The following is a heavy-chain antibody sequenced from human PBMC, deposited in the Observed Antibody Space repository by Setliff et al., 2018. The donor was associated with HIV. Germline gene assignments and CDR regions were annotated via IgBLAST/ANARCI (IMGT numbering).Heavy chain of an antibody. CDR1: GASISSHY. CDR3: ARDYIGPDALDI. Sequence: PSETLSLTCSVSGASISSHYWSWIRQPPGKGLEWIGYMFSVGTTKYNPSLESRVTISVDSSRNQFSLRLSSVTTADTAVYYCARDYIGPDALDIWGQGTMVTVSS. V-gene: IGHV4-59*11. CDR2: MFSVGTT. J-gene: IGHJ3*02.